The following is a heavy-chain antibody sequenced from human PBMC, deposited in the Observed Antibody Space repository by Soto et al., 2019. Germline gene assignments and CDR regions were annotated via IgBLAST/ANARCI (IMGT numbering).Heavy chain of an antibody. CDR3: ARVYCSSTSCYNLWLRNAFDI. CDR2: IYYSGST. Sequence: SETLSLTCTVSGGSISSGGYYWSWIRQHPGKGLEWIGYIYYSGSTYYNPSLKSRVTISVDTSKNQFSLKLSSVTAADTAVYYCARVYCSSTSCYNLWLRNAFDIWGQGTMVTVSS. CDR1: GGSISSGGYY. J-gene: IGHJ3*02. D-gene: IGHD2-2*02. V-gene: IGHV4-31*03.